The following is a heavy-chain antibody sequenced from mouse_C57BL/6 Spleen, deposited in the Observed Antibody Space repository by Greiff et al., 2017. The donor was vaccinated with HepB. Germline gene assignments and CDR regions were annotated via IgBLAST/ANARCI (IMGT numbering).Heavy chain of an antibody. J-gene: IGHJ1*03. CDR2: IHPNSGST. V-gene: IGHV1-64*01. CDR1: GYTFTSYW. D-gene: IGHD1-1*01. CDR3: ARGGTTAVDWYFDV. Sequence: QVQLQQPGAELVKPGASVKLSCKASGYTFTSYWMHWVKQRPGQGLEWIGMIHPNSGSTNYNEKFKSKATLTVDKSSSTAYMQLSSLTSEDSAVYYCARGGTTAVDWYFDVWGTGTTVTVSS.